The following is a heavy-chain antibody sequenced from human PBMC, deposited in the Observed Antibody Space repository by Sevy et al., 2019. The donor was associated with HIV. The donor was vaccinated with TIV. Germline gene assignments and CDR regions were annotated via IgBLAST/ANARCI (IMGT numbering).Heavy chain of an antibody. V-gene: IGHV3-30*02. J-gene: IGHJ6*03. CDR2: IGHDANNQ. Sequence: GGSLRLSCAASGFTFSSSGMHWLRQAPGNGLEWVTFIGHDANNQQYADSVKGRFAISRDNSKNTIYLQMHSLRVEDTAVYYCAKDLWYCMDVWGKRTTVTDSS. CDR1: GFTFSSSG. D-gene: IGHD3-10*01. CDR3: AKDLWYCMDV.